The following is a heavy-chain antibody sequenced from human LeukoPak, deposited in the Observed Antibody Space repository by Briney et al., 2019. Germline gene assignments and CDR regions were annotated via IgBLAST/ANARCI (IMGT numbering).Heavy chain of an antibody. V-gene: IGHV3-23*01. J-gene: IGHJ4*02. CDR2: ITGSGGTT. Sequence: GGSLRLSCAASGFTFSGYALNWVRQAPGKGLEWVSAITGSGGTTYYADPVKGRFTISRDNSKNTVYLQMNSLRAEDTAVYYCSKDAVSGSYYFYFDYWGQGTLVTVSS. CDR3: SKDAVSGSYYFYFDY. CDR1: GFTFSGYA. D-gene: IGHD1-26*01.